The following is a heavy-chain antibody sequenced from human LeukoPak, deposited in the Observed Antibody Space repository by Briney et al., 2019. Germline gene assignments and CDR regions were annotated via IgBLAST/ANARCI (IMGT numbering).Heavy chain of an antibody. V-gene: IGHV6-1*01. D-gene: IGHD5-18*01. Sequence: SQTLSLTCAISGDSVSSNSAAWNWIRQSPSRGLEWLGRTYYRSKWHNDYAESVKSRTTINPDTSKNQFSLQLNSVTPEDTAVYFCARDLAGYGGYSYGMVDYWGQGTLVTVSS. J-gene: IGHJ4*02. CDR2: TYYRSKWHN. CDR3: ARDLAGYGGYSYGMVDY. CDR1: GDSVSSNSAA.